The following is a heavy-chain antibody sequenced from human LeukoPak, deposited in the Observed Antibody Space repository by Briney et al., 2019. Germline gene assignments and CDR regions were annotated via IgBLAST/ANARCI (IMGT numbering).Heavy chain of an antibody. CDR1: GYTFTSYG. Sequence: ASVKVSCKASGYTFTSYGISWVRQAPGQGLEWMGWISAYNGNTNYAQKLQGRVAMTTDTSTSTAYMELRSLRSDDTAVYYCARVRGGYYYHSSGYWDYWGQGTLVTVSS. D-gene: IGHD3-22*01. J-gene: IGHJ4*02. CDR3: ARVRGGYYYHSSGYWDY. CDR2: ISAYNGNT. V-gene: IGHV1-18*01.